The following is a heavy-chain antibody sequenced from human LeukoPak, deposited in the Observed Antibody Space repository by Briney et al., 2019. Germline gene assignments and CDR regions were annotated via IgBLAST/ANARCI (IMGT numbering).Heavy chain of an antibody. CDR2: ISYDGSNK. CDR3: AGSRAEYFQH. CDR1: GFTFSSYA. J-gene: IGHJ1*01. Sequence: GGSLRLSCAASGFTFSSYAMGWVRQAPGKGLEWVAVISYDGSNKYYADSVKGRFTISRDNSKNTLYLQMNSLRAEDTAVYYCAGSRAEYFQHWGQGTLVTVSS. V-gene: IGHV3-30-3*01. D-gene: IGHD3-10*01.